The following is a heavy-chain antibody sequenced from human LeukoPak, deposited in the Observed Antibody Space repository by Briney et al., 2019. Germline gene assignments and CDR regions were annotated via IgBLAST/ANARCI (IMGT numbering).Heavy chain of an antibody. CDR3: ARDERSSSAYYYYMDV. J-gene: IGHJ6*03. D-gene: IGHD6-6*01. CDR1: GGSISSHY. V-gene: IGHV4-59*11. CDR2: IYYSGST. Sequence: SETLSLTCTVSGGSISSHYWSWIRQPPGKGLEWIGYIYYSGSTNYNPSLKSRVTISVDTSKNQFSLKLSSVTAADTAVYYCARDERSSSAYYYYMDVWGKGTTVTVSS.